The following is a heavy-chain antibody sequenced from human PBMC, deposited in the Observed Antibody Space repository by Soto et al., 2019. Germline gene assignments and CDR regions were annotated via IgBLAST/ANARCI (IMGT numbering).Heavy chain of an antibody. V-gene: IGHV1-69*12. Sequence: QVQLVQSGAEVKKPGSSVKVSCKASGGTFSSYAISWVRQAPGLGLEWMGGIIPIFGTANYAQKFQGRVTITADASTNTAFMELSRLRSEDTALYYCARTASYFYGMDVWGQGTTVTVSS. CDR2: IIPIFGTA. J-gene: IGHJ6*02. CDR1: GGTFSSYA. CDR3: ARTASYFYGMDV.